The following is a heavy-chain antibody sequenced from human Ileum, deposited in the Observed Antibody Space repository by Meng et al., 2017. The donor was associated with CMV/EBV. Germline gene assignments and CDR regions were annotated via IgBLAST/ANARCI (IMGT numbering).Heavy chain of an antibody. J-gene: IGHJ4*02. CDR2: IDPSGESP. V-gene: IGHV1-46*01. CDR3: ARDTPGEDTWD. D-gene: IGHD5-18*01. Sequence: ASVKVSCKTFGYSFTNSYFHWVRQAPGQGLEWMARIDPSGESPTFTQNFQGRVTMTRDTSTTTVYLDLTSLTPGDTAIYYCARDTPGEDTWDWGQGTLVTVSS. CDR1: GYSFTNSY.